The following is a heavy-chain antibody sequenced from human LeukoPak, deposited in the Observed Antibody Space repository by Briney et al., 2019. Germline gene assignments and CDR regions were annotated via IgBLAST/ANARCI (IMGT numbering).Heavy chain of an antibody. CDR2: INHSGAT. D-gene: IGHD2-15*01. CDR3: ARAVIVVAAATQRNWFDP. J-gene: IGHJ5*02. V-gene: IGHV4-34*01. CDR1: GGSFSGNN. Sequence: SETLSLTCAVYGGSFSGNNWNWIRQPPGKGLEWIGEINHSGATKYNPSLKSRLTISVDPSKNQFSLKLKSVTAADTAIYYCARAVIVVAAATQRNWFDPWGQGTLVTVSS.